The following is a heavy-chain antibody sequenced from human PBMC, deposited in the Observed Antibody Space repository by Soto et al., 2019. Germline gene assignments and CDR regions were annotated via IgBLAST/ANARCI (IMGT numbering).Heavy chain of an antibody. D-gene: IGHD1-26*01. CDR2: IRSKANSYAT. J-gene: IGHJ6*02. Sequence: PWGSLRLSCAASGFTFIGSAMHLVRHSSVEGREWVGRIRSKANSYATAYAASVKGRFTISRDDSKNTAYLQMNSLKTEDTAVYYCTRLAVLRGRRAESGSYYYYYYGMDVWGQGTTVTVS. CDR1: GFTFIGSA. V-gene: IGHV3-73*01. CDR3: TRLAVLRGRRAESGSYYYYYYGMDV.